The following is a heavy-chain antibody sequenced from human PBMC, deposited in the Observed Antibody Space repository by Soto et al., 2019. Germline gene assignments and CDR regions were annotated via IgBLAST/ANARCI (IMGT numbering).Heavy chain of an antibody. J-gene: IGHJ4*02. V-gene: IGHV1-8*01. CDR2: MNPNSGNT. CDR3: AIESTYFGDY. CDR1: GYTFTSYD. Sequence: VQLVQSGAEVKKPGASVKVSCKASGYTFTSYDINWVRQATGQGLEWMGWMNPNSGNTGYAQKFQGRVTMTRNTSISTGYVEVSSLRSEDTAVYYCAIESTYFGDYWGQGPLVTVSS. D-gene: IGHD3-9*01.